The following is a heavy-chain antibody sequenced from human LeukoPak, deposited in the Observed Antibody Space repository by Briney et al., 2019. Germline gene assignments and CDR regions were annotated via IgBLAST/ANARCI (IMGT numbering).Heavy chain of an antibody. V-gene: IGHV3-48*04. Sequence: GGSLRLSCAASGFTFSSYAMHWVRQAPGKGLEWVSSISSGASTIYYADSVKGRFTISRDNAKNTLYLQLDSLRAEDTAVYYCARGLAVAGSSWFDPWGQGTLVSVSS. D-gene: IGHD6-19*01. J-gene: IGHJ5*02. CDR2: ISSGASTI. CDR3: ARGLAVAGSSWFDP. CDR1: GFTFSSYA.